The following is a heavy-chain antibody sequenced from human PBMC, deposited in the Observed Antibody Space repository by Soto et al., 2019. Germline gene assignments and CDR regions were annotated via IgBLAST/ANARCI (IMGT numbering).Heavy chain of an antibody. CDR2: IRSKANSYAT. Sequence: EVQLVESGGGLVQPGGSLKLSCAASGFTFSGSAMHWVRQASGKGLEWVGRIRSKANSYATAYAASVKGRFTISRDDSKNTAYLQMNSLKTEDTAVYYCTRRHDYGDYWWFDPWGQGTLVTVSS. CDR3: TRRHDYGDYWWFDP. CDR1: GFTFSGSA. J-gene: IGHJ5*02. V-gene: IGHV3-73*02. D-gene: IGHD4-17*01.